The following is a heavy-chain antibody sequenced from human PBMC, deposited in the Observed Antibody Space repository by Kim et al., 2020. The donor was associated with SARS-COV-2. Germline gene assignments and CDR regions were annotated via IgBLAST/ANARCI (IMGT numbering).Heavy chain of an antibody. CDR3: AKERSYGSGIFDY. D-gene: IGHD3-10*01. V-gene: IGHV3-9*01. Sequence: GGSLRLSCAASGFTFDDYAMHWVRQAPGKGLEWVSGISWNSGSIGYADSVKGRFTISRDNAKNSLYLQMNSLRAEDTALYYCAKERSYGSGIFDYWGQGT. CDR2: ISWNSGSI. J-gene: IGHJ4*02. CDR1: GFTFDDYA.